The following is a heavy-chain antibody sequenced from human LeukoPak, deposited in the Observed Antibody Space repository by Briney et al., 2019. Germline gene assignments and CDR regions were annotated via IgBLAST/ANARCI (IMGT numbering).Heavy chain of an antibody. CDR2: VESDDGST. CDR1: GFTFSNYA. J-gene: IGHJ4*02. D-gene: IGHD4-23*01. V-gene: IGHV3-23*01. CDR3: AKGIGNPDY. Sequence: GGSLTLSCAASGFTFSNYAMTWLREAPGKGLEWVSGVESDDGSTHYADDVRGRFTISRDTAKNTLSLQMNSLRAEDTAVYYCAKGIGNPDYWGQGTLVTVSS.